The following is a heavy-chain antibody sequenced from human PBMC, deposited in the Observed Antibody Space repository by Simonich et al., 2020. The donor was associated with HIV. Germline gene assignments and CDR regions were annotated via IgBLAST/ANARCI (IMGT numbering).Heavy chain of an antibody. D-gene: IGHD6-6*01. J-gene: IGHJ3*02. CDR2: INPHSGGT. V-gene: IGHV1-2*06. Sequence: QVQLVQSGAEVKKPGASVKVSCKASGYTFTGYFVHGVRQAPGQGLEYLGRINPHSGGTNYAQKFQGRVTMTRDTSISTAYMELSRLRSDDTAVYYCATHGPGSFSSALDIWGQGTRVTVSS. CDR3: ATHGPGSFSSALDI. CDR1: GYTFTGYF.